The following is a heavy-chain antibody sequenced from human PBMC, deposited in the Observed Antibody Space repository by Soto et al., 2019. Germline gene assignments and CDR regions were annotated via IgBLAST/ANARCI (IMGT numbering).Heavy chain of an antibody. Sequence: ASVKVSCKASGGTFSSYAISWVRQAPGQGLEWMGGIIPIFGTANYAQKFQGRVTITADESTSTAYMELSSLRSEDTAVYYCAREGRYCISTSCQDYYYYGMDVWGQGTTVTVSS. CDR1: GGTFSSYA. J-gene: IGHJ6*02. CDR3: AREGRYCISTSCQDYYYYGMDV. CDR2: IIPIFGTA. D-gene: IGHD2-2*01. V-gene: IGHV1-69*13.